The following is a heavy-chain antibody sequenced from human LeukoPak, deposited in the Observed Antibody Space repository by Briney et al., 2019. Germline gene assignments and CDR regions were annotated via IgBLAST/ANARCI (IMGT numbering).Heavy chain of an antibody. CDR3: ASVWFGPTIHGYFQH. CDR1: GGALSSYT. J-gene: IGHJ1*01. V-gene: IGHV1-69*01. D-gene: IGHD3-10*01. CDR2: IIPIFGTT. Sequence: SVKVSCKASGGALSSYTISWVRQAPGQGLEWMGGIIPIFGTTNYAQRFQGRVTISADESTSTAYMELSSLRSEDTAVYYCASVWFGPTIHGYFQHWGQGTLVTVSS.